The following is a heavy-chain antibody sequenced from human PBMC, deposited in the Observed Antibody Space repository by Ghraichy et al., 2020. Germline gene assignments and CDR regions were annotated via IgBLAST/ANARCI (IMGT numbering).Heavy chain of an antibody. Sequence: GGSLRLSCAASGFTFSSYWMNWVRQAPGKGLVWVSRINSDASSTSYADSVKGRFTISRDNAKNTLYLQMNSLRAEDTAVYYCARGPEWSSSWHDYWGQGTLVTVSS. D-gene: IGHD6-13*01. CDR3: ARGPEWSSSWHDY. CDR2: INSDASST. CDR1: GFTFSSYW. V-gene: IGHV3-74*01. J-gene: IGHJ4*02.